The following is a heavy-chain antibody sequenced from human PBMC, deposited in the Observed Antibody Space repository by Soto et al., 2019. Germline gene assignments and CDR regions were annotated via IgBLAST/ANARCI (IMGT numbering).Heavy chain of an antibody. CDR1: GGSISGYY. Sequence: SETLSLTCGVHGGSISGYYWSWIRQSPGKGLEWIGETDHSGSTNYNPSLRSRVTMSVDTSKNQFSLKLSSVTAADTAVYYCARELDFYDSGTYYKSADWFGPWGQGTLVTLAS. D-gene: IGHD3-10*01. V-gene: IGHV4-34*01. J-gene: IGHJ5*02. CDR3: ARELDFYDSGTYYKSADWFGP. CDR2: TDHSGST.